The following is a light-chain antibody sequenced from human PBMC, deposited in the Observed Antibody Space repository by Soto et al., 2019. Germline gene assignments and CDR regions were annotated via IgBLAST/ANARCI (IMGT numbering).Light chain of an antibody. CDR1: SSDIGGYNF. CDR3: SSYASSSSLV. CDR2: DVS. J-gene: IGLJ2*01. Sequence: QSALTQPASVSGSPGQSITISCTGTSSDIGGYNFVSWYQQHPGKAPKLIIYDVSNRPSGVSNRFTGSRSLISASLTISGLQAEDEADYYCSSYASSSSLVFGGGTKLTVL. V-gene: IGLV2-14*03.